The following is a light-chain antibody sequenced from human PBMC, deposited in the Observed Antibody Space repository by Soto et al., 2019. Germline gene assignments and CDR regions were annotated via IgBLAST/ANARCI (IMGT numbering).Light chain of an antibody. CDR3: AGWDDNLRAVV. CDR2: RNS. V-gene: IGLV1-44*01. CDR1: SSNIGRNT. Sequence: QSGLTQPPSASGTPGQRIIISCSGSSSNIGRNTVNWYQYLPGTAPKVLIYRNSHRPSGVPDRFSGSQSGSSASLAIDGLQSEDEADYDCAGWDDNLRAVVFGAGTKLTVL. J-gene: IGLJ2*01.